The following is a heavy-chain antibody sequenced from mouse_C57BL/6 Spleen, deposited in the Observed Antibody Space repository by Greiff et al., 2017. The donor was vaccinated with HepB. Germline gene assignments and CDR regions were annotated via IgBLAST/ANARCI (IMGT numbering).Heavy chain of an antibody. D-gene: IGHD2-4*01. V-gene: IGHV14-4*01. CDR1: GFNIKDDY. CDR3: TTGKYYDYPAWFAY. CDR2: IDPENGDT. J-gene: IGHJ3*01. Sequence: EVQVVESGAELVRPGASVKLSCTASGFNIKDDYMHWVKQRPEQGLEWIGWIDPENGDTEYASKFQGKATITADTSSNTAYLQLSSLTSEDTDVYYCTTGKYYDYPAWFAYWGQGTLVTVSA.